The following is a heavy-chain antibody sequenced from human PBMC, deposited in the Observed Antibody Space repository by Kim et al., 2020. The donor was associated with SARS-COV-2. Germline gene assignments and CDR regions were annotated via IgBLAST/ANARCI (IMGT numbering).Heavy chain of an antibody. D-gene: IGHD6-19*01. V-gene: IGHV3-7*03. CDR3: ARRYSSGPNPIWYFDL. J-gene: IGHJ2*01. CDR2: IKQDGSEK. CDR1: GFTFSSYW. Sequence: RGSLRLSCAASGFTFSSYWMSWVRQAPGKGLEWVANIKQDGSEKYYVDSVKGRFTISRDNAKNSLYLQMNSLRAEDTAVYYCARRYSSGPNPIWYFDLWSRGTLVTVSS.